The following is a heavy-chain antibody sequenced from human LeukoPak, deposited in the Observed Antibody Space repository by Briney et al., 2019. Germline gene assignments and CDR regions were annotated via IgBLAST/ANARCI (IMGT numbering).Heavy chain of an antibody. J-gene: IGHJ4*02. Sequence: GGSLRLSCAASGFTFSSYAMSWVRQAPGKGLECVSAISGSGGSTYYADSVKGRFTISRDNSKNTLYLQMNSLRAEDTAVYYCAKARGAASRAFDYWGQGTLVTVSS. CDR2: ISGSGGST. D-gene: IGHD3-10*01. CDR1: GFTFSSYA. CDR3: AKARGAASRAFDY. V-gene: IGHV3-23*01.